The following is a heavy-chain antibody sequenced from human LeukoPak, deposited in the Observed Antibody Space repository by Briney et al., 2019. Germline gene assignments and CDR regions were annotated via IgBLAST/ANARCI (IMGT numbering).Heavy chain of an antibody. CDR1: GFTFSDYY. V-gene: IGHV3-11*01. CDR2: ISSSGTTI. Sequence: GGSLRLSCAASGFTFSDYYMSWIRQAPGKGLEWVSYISSSGTTIYYADSVKGRFTISRDNAKNSLHLQMNSLRAEDTAVYYCARGTKAAAGSFDYWGQGALVTVSS. CDR3: ARGTKAAAGSFDY. D-gene: IGHD6-13*01. J-gene: IGHJ4*02.